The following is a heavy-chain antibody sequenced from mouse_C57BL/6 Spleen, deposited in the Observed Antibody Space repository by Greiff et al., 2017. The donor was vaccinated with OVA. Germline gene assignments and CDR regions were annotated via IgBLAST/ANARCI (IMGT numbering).Heavy chain of an antibody. V-gene: IGHV1-5*01. J-gene: IGHJ2*01. D-gene: IGHD1-1*01. CDR1: GYTFTSYW. CDR3: TSITTVVAGTGGD. CDR2: IYPGNSDT. Sequence: VQLQQSGTVLARPGASVKMSCKTSGYTFTSYWMHWVKQRPGQGLEWIGAIYPGNSDTSYNQKFKGKAKLTAVTSASTAYMELSSLTNEDSAVYYCTSITTVVAGTGGDWGQGTTLTVSS.